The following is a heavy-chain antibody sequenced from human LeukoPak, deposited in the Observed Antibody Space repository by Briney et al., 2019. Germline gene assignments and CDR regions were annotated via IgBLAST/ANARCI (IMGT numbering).Heavy chain of an antibody. Sequence: SETLSLTCTVSGGSISSSNYYWGWIRQPPGKGPEWIGSIYYGGSTYYNPSLKSRVTISVDTSKNQFSLKLTSVTAADTAVYYCARQRGTYGYSDYWGQGTLVIVSS. J-gene: IGHJ4*02. CDR1: GGSISSSNYY. CDR2: IYYGGST. V-gene: IGHV4-39*01. CDR3: ARQRGTYGYSDY. D-gene: IGHD4-17*01.